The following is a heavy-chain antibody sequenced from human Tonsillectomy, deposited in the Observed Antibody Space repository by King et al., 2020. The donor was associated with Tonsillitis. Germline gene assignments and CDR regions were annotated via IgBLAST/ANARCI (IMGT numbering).Heavy chain of an antibody. Sequence: QLVQSGGGLVQPGGSLSLSCAASGFTFSAYFMDWVRQTPGKGLEWIGRIRNKPSGYTTEYAASVKGRFSISRGDSRNSLYLQMNSLKSDDTAVYYCTKGDCRGGNCYAGDFWGQGTLVTVSS. D-gene: IGHD2-15*01. CDR1: GFTFSAYF. CDR3: TKGDCRGGNCYAGDF. J-gene: IGHJ4*02. V-gene: IGHV3-72*01. CDR2: IRNKPSGYTT.